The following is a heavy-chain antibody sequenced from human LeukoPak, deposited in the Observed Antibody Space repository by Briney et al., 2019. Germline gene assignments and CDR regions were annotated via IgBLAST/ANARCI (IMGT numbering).Heavy chain of an antibody. CDR3: ARDAPPGYYYDSSGSDAFDI. V-gene: IGHV4-59*01. CDR2: IYYSGST. CDR1: GGSISSYY. Sequence: PSETLSLTCTVSGGSISSYYWSWIRQPPGKGLEWIGYIYYSGSTNYNPPLKSRVTISVDTSKNQFSLKLSSVTAADTAVYYCARDAPPGYYYDSSGSDAFDIWGQGTMVTVSS. J-gene: IGHJ3*02. D-gene: IGHD3-22*01.